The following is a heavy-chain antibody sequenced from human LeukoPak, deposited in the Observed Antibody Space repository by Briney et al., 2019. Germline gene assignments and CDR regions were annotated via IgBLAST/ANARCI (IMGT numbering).Heavy chain of an antibody. V-gene: IGHV1-69*04. CDR2: IIPILGIA. J-gene: IGHJ5*02. D-gene: IGHD2-15*01. CDR3: AREDMDWFDP. CDR1: GGTFSSYA. Sequence: SVKVSCKASGGTFSSYAISWVRQAPGQGLEWMGRIIPILGIANYAQKFQGRVTITADKSTSTAYMELSSQRSEDTAVYYCAREDMDWFDPWGQGTLVTVSS.